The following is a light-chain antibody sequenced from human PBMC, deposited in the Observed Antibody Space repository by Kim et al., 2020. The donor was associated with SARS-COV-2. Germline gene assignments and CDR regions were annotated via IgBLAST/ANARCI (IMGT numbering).Light chain of an antibody. J-gene: IGLJ2*01. Sequence: VSPEQTASITCSGDKLGDEYACWYQQKPGQSPVLVIYQDTKRPSGIPERFSGSNSGNTATLTISGTQAMDEADYYCQAWDSTTVVFGGGTQLTVL. CDR2: QDT. CDR1: KLGDEY. V-gene: IGLV3-1*01. CDR3: QAWDSTTVV.